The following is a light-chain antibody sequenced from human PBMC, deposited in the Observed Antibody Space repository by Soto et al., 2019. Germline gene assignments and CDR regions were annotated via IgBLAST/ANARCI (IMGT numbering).Light chain of an antibody. Sequence: EIVLTRSPGTLSLSPGQRATVSCWPSQSITSSYYLAWYQQNPGQAPSPLIYGASSRATGTPDRFSGSGSGTDFPLTISTLEPEDFAVYYCQQYGSLPLTVGGGTKVDI. CDR3: QQYGSLPLT. CDR2: GAS. CDR1: QSITSSY. J-gene: IGKJ4*01. V-gene: IGKV3-20*01.